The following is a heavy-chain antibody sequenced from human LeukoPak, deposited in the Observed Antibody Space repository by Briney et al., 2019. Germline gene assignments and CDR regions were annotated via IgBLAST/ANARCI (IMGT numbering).Heavy chain of an antibody. V-gene: IGHV1-2*02. CDR3: ARVRSSSWYYYYMDV. Sequence: ASVKVSCKASGYTFTGYYMHWVRQAPGQGLEWMGWINPNSGGTNYAQKFQGRVTMTRDTPISTAYMELSRLRSDDTAVYYCARVRSSSWYYYYMDVWGKGTTVTVSS. J-gene: IGHJ6*03. CDR1: GYTFTGYY. D-gene: IGHD6-6*01. CDR2: INPNSGGT.